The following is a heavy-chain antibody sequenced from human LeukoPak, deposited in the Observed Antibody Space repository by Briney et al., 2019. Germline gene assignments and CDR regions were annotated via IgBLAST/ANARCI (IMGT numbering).Heavy chain of an antibody. J-gene: IGHJ6*03. V-gene: IGHV4-4*07. CDR3: ARDRVVATAPGLNYYYYMDL. D-gene: IGHD5-12*01. CDR1: GGSISSYH. Sequence: PSETLSLTCTVSGGSISSYHWSWIRQPAGKGLEWIGRIYTSGSTNYNPSLKSRVTMSVYTSKNQFSLKLSSVTAADTAVYYCARDRVVATAPGLNYYYYMDLWGKGTTVTISS. CDR2: IYTSGST.